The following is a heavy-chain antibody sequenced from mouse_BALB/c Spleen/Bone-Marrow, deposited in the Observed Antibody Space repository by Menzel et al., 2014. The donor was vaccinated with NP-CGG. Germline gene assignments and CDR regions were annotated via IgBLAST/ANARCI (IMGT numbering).Heavy chain of an antibody. CDR2: ISTYNGNT. Sequence: VKLMESGPEVVRPGVSVKISCKGSGYTFTDYAMHWVKQSHAKSLEWIGVISTYNGNTNYNQKFKGKATMTVDKSSSTAYMELARLTSEDSAIYYCAREVRAPWYAMDYWRQGTSVTVSS. V-gene: IGHV1-67*01. CDR1: GYTFTDYA. J-gene: IGHJ4*01. CDR3: AREVRAPWYAMDY. D-gene: IGHD2-14*01.